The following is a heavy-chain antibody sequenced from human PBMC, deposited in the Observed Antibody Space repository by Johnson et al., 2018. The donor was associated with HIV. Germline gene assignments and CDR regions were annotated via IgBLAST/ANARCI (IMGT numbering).Heavy chain of an antibody. CDR3: AMGVVLTMIVVVITEAFDI. CDR2: IYSGGST. Sequence: EQLVESGGGLIQPGGSLRLSCAASGFTVSSNYMSWVRQAPGKGLEWVSVIYSGGSTYYADSVKGRFTISRDNSKNTLYLQMNSLRAEDTAVYYCAMGVVLTMIVVVITEAFDIWGQGTMVTVSS. D-gene: IGHD3-22*01. J-gene: IGHJ3*02. CDR1: GFTVSSNY. V-gene: IGHV3-66*03.